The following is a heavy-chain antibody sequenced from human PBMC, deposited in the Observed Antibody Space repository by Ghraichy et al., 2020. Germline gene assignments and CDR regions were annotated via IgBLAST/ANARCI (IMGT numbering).Heavy chain of an antibody. J-gene: IGHJ6*02. CDR1: GLSFNKYA. D-gene: IGHD4-11*01. CDR2: IVYDGSKV. CDR3: ARDGDDVTVTFYGMDV. V-gene: IGHV3-33*08. Sequence: GGSLRLSCEASGLSFNKYAMHWVRQAPGKGLEWVAVIVYDGSKVSYAESVKGRFTISRDNSKNIVILQMNSLKGEDTAVYYCARDGDDVTVTFYGMDVWGQGTTVTVS.